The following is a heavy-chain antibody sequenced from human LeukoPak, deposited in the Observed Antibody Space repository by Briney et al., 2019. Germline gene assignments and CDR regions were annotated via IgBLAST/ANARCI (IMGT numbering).Heavy chain of an antibody. D-gene: IGHD6-13*01. CDR2: ISWNSGSI. V-gene: IGHV3-9*01. CDR3: AKDIEEGIAAAGVDY. J-gene: IGHJ4*02. CDR1: GLTFDDYA. Sequence: GGSLRLSCAASGLTFDDYAMHWVRQAPGKGLEWVSGISWNSGSIGYADSVKGRFTISRDNAKNSLYLQMNSLRAEDTALYYCAKDIEEGIAAAGVDYWGQGTLVTVSS.